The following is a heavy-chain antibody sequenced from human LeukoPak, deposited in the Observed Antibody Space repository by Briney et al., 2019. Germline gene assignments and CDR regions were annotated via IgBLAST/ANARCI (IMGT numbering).Heavy chain of an antibody. V-gene: IGHV1-2*02. CDR1: GYTFTGYY. J-gene: IGHJ4*02. CDR3: ARGYYDSSGYNPETPVDY. CDR2: INPNSGGT. Sequence: ASVKVSCKASGYTFTGYYMHWVRQAPGQGLEWMGWINPNSGGTNYAQKFQGRVTMTRDTSISTAYMELSRLRSDDTAVYYCARGYYDSSGYNPETPVDYWGQGTLVTVSS. D-gene: IGHD3-22*01.